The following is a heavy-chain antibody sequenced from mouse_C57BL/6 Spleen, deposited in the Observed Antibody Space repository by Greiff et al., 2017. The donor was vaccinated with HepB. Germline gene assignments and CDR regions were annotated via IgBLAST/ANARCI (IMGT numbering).Heavy chain of an antibody. D-gene: IGHD2-4*01. V-gene: IGHV1-80*01. J-gene: IGHJ2*01. CDR3: ARSDDYDVGVDY. CDR1: GYAFSSYW. Sequence: VQLQQSGAELVKPGASVKISCKASGYAFSSYWMNWVKQRPGKGLEWIGQIYPGDGDTNYNGKFKGKATLTADKSSSTAYMQLSSLTSEDSAVYFCARSDDYDVGVDYWGQGTTLTVSS. CDR2: IYPGDGDT.